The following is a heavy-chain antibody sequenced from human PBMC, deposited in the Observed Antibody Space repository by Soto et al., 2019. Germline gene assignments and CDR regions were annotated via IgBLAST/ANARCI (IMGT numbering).Heavy chain of an antibody. V-gene: IGHV2-5*02. CDR2: IYWDDDQ. J-gene: IGHJ3*01. D-gene: IGHD3-3*02. CDR1: GFSLSADGVG. Sequence: QITLKESGPTLVKPTQTLTLTCTFSGFSLSADGVGVGWIRQPPGKALEWLALIYWDDDQRYSPSLKTRLTITKDTSKNQVVLTMTTMDPVDTATYYCAHAFGGTTWPNNAFDVWGQGAVGTVSS. CDR3: AHAFGGTTWPNNAFDV.